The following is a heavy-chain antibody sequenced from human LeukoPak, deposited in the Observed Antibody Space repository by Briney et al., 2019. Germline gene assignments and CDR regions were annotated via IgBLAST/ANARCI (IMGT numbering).Heavy chain of an antibody. Sequence: PSETLSLTCAVSGGSISSSNWWSWVRQPPGKGLEWIGEIYHSGSTNYNPSLKSRVTISVDKSKNQFSLKLSSVTAADTAVYYCAALNYYDSSGPGGYWGQGTLVTVSS. V-gene: IGHV4-4*02. CDR2: IYHSGST. D-gene: IGHD3-22*01. CDR1: GGSISSSNW. J-gene: IGHJ4*02. CDR3: AALNYYDSSGPGGY.